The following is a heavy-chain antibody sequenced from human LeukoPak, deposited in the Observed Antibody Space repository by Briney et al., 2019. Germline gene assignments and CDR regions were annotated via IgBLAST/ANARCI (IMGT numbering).Heavy chain of an antibody. J-gene: IGHJ5*01. V-gene: IGHV4-59*01. Sequence: SSETLSLTCIVSGGSISSYYWSWIRQPPGKGLEWIGYIYYSGSTKYNPSLKSRVTISVDTSKNQFSLKLSSVTAADTAVYYCARNHGGWFDSWGQGTLVTVSS. CDR1: GGSISSYY. D-gene: IGHD4-23*01. CDR3: ARNHGGWFDS. CDR2: IYYSGST.